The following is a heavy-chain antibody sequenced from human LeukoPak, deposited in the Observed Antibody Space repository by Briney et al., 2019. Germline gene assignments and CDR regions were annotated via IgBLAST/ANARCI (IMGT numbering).Heavy chain of an antibody. CDR3: ARQKIGDY. J-gene: IGHJ4*02. V-gene: IGHV4-39*01. Sequence: PSETLSLTCTVSGGSISSSSYYWGWIRQPPGKGLEWIGSTYYSGSTYYNPSLKSRVTISVDTSKNQFSLKLSSVTAADTAVYYCARQKIGDYWGQGTLVTVSS. CDR1: GGSISSSSYY. CDR2: TYYSGST.